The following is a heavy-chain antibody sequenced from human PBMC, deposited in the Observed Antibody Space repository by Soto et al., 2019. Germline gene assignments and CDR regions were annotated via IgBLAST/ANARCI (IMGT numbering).Heavy chain of an antibody. J-gene: IGHJ1*01. CDR1: GGSISSYY. D-gene: IGHD1-26*01. CDR2: ISYSGST. CDR3: ARYSGSYSIRH. V-gene: IGHV4-59*01. Sequence: QVQLQESGPGLVNPWETLSLTCTVSGGSISSYYWTWIRQPPGKGLEWIGYISYSGSTDYNSSLKSRVTISVDTSKNPFSLKLNSVTAADTDVYYCARYSGSYSIRHWGQGTLVTVSS.